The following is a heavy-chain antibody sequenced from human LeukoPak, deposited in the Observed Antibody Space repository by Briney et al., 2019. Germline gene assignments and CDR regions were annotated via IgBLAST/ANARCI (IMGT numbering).Heavy chain of an antibody. J-gene: IGHJ4*02. V-gene: IGHV3-48*03. CDR3: AKLSSLIVVGIFDY. Sequence: GGSLRLSCAASGFTFSSYEMNWVRQAPGKGLEWVSYISSSGSTIYYADSVRGRFTISRDDSKNTLYLQMKSLRAEDTATYYCAKLSSLIVVGIFDYWGQGALVTVSS. CDR1: GFTFSSYE. D-gene: IGHD3-22*01. CDR2: ISSSGSTI.